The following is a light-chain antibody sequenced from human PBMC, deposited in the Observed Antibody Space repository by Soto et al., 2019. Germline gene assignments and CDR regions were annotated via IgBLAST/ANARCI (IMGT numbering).Light chain of an antibody. Sequence: EIVMTQSPSTLSVSPGERATLSCRASQSVSSNLAWYQQKPGQAPRLLIYGASTRATGIPARFSGSGSGTEFTLTICSPQSEDFAVYYCEQYNNWSPLTFGGGTKVEIK. CDR1: QSVSSN. J-gene: IGKJ4*01. CDR2: GAS. CDR3: EQYNNWSPLT. V-gene: IGKV3-15*01.